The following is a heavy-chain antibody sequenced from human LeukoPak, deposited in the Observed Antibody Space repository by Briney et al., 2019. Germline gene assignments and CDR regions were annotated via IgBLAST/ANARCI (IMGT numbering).Heavy chain of an antibody. CDR2: IYPSDSDT. J-gene: IGHJ4*02. Sequence: GESLKISCKGSGYSFTSHWIAWVRQMPGKGLEWMGIIYPSDSDTRFNPSFQGQVIISADKSISTAYLQWSSLKASDTAIYYCAKIDRQYCSRSSCYALDYWGQGTQVTVSS. CDR1: GYSFTSHW. V-gene: IGHV5-51*01. CDR3: AKIDRQYCSRSSCYALDY. D-gene: IGHD2-2*01.